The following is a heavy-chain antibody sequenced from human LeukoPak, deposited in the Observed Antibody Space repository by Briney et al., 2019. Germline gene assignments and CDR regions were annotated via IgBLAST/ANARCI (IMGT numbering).Heavy chain of an antibody. Sequence: ASVKVSCKASGYTFPAYYMHWVRQAPGQGLEWMGWINPNSGGTNYAQKFQGRVTMTRDPSISTAYMELSWLRSGDTAMYYCASSRAQTLAFCGGDCYSGFDFWGQGTLVTVSS. V-gene: IGHV1-2*02. J-gene: IGHJ4*02. CDR2: INPNSGGT. CDR3: ASSRAQTLAFCGGDCYSGFDF. D-gene: IGHD2-21*02. CDR1: GYTFPAYY.